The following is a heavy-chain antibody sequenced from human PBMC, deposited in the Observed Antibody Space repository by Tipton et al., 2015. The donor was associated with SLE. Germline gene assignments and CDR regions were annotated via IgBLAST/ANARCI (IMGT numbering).Heavy chain of an antibody. D-gene: IGHD6-13*01. V-gene: IGHV3-9*01. Sequence: RSLRLSCATSGFTFDDYAMHWVRQAPGKGLEWVSGISWNSGSIGYADSVKGRFTISRDNAKNSLYLQMNSLRAEDTALYYCAKDMEGAAAGFDYWGQGTLVTVSS. CDR1: GFTFDDYA. CDR3: AKDMEGAAAGFDY. J-gene: IGHJ4*02. CDR2: ISWNSGSI.